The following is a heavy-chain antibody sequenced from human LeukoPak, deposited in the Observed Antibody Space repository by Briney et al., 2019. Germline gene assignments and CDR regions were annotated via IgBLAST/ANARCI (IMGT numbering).Heavy chain of an antibody. V-gene: IGHV4-59*12. CDR2: IYYSGST. CDR1: GGSISSYY. Sequence: SETLSLTCTVSGGSISSYYWSWIRQPPGKGLEWIGYIYYSGSTNYSPSLKSRVTISVDTSKNQFSLKLSSVTAADTAVYYCARGEHRRTYYYGSGSYPNWFDPWGQGTLVTVSS. D-gene: IGHD3-10*01. CDR3: ARGEHRRTYYYGSGSYPNWFDP. J-gene: IGHJ5*02.